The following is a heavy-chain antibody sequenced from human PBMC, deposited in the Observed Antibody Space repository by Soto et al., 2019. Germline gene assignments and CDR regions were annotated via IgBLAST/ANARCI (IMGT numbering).Heavy chain of an antibody. J-gene: IGHJ4*02. CDR1: GGSLSSSSYY. V-gene: IGHV4-61*01. CDR3: ARRWGTSFDF. CDR2: IYYSGST. D-gene: IGHD7-27*01. Sequence: SQTLSLTCTVSGGSLSSSSYYWSWIRQPPGKGLEWIGYIYYSGSTNYNPSLKSRVTISVDTSKNQFSLKVSSVTAADTAVYYCARRWGTSFDFWGQGTLVTVSS.